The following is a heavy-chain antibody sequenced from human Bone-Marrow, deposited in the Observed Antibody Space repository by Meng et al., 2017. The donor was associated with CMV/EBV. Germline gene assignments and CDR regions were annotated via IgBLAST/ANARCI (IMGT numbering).Heavy chain of an antibody. CDR3: ARQLWGFTYAKIY. D-gene: IGHD5-18*01. J-gene: IGHJ4*02. Sequence: GESLKISCEGSGYRFSSYWVAWVRQMPGKGLEWMGSIYPGDSDIRYSPSFQGQVTISADKSTSIAYLQWNSLKASDTGTYYCARQLWGFTYAKIYWGQGTLVTVSS. V-gene: IGHV5-51*01. CDR1: GYRFSSYW. CDR2: IYPGDSDI.